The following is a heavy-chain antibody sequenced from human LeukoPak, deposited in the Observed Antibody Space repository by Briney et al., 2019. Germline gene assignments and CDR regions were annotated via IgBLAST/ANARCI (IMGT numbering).Heavy chain of an antibody. CDR1: GGSFSGYY. CDR2: IYYSGST. D-gene: IGHD4-17*01. J-gene: IGHJ6*02. Sequence: SETLSLTCAVYGGSFSGYYWSWIRQPPGKGLEWIGYIYYSGSTNYNPSLKSRVTISVDTSKNQFSLKLSSVTAADTAVYYCARYQGPTVTTNGMDVWGQGTTVTVSS. CDR3: ARYQGPTVTTNGMDV. V-gene: IGHV4-59*01.